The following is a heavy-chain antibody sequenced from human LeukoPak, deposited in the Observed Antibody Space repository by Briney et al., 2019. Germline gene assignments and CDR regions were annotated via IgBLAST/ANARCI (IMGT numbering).Heavy chain of an antibody. CDR3: ARAYSGNSPDY. Sequence: GGSLRLSCAASGFTFSSYSINWVRQAPGKGLEWVSYISSTSNTIYYADSVKGRFTISRDNAKNSLYLQMNSLRAEDTAVYYCARAYSGNSPDYWGQGTLVTVSS. CDR1: GFTFSSYS. V-gene: IGHV3-48*01. J-gene: IGHJ4*02. CDR2: ISSTSNTI. D-gene: IGHD1-26*01.